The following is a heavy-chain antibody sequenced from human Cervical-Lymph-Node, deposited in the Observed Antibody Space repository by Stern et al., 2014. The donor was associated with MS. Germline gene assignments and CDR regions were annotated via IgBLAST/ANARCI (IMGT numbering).Heavy chain of an antibody. D-gene: IGHD4/OR15-4a*01. CDR2: IFPDDSAI. CDR1: GYIFTNYW. Sequence: VQLVESGAEVKEPGESLKISCKGSGYIFTNYWIGWVRQMPGKGLESMGIIFPDDSAIRYSPSFEGQVTISADKSINTAFLQWNSLKASDTAMYYCARHRRGADSSLPPTSSYWGRGTLVIVSS. J-gene: IGHJ4*02. V-gene: IGHV5-51*01. CDR3: ARHRRGADSSLPPTSSY.